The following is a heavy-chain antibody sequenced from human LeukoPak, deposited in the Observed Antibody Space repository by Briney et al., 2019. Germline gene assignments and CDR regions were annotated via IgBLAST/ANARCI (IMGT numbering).Heavy chain of an antibody. D-gene: IGHD6-19*01. J-gene: IGHJ3*02. CDR1: GFTFSDYY. CDR2: ISSSGSTI. Sequence: GGSLRLSCAASGFTFSDYYMSWIRQAPGKGLEWVSYISSSGSTIYYADSVKGRFTISRDNAKNSLYLQMNSLRAEDTAVYYCARTVSSAGWSDDAFGIWGQGTMVTVSS. CDR3: ARTVSSAGWSDDAFGI. V-gene: IGHV3-11*04.